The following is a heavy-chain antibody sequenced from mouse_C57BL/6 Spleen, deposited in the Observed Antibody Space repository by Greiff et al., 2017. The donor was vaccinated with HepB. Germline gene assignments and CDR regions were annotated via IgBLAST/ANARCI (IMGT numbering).Heavy chain of an antibody. D-gene: IGHD2-2*01. CDR1: GYAFSSYW. CDR3: ASSGGLPYYDAMDY. V-gene: IGHV1-80*01. CDR2: IYPGDGDT. J-gene: IGHJ4*01. Sequence: VQLQQSGAELVKPGASVKISCKASGYAFSSYWMNWVKQRPGKGLEWIGQIYPGDGDTNYNGKCKGKATLTADTSASTAYMQLSSLTSEASAFYFCASSGGLPYYDAMDYWGQGTSVTVSS.